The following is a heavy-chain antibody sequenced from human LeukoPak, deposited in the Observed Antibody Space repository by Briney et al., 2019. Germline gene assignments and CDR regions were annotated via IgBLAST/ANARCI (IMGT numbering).Heavy chain of an antibody. CDR1: SGSITNYY. D-gene: IGHD6-13*01. Sequence: SETLSLTCSVLSGSITNYYWSWIRQPPGKGLEWIGYIYYSGSTNYNPSLKSRVTISVDTSKNQFSLKLSSVTAADTAVYYCARWTAGRYFDYWGQGTLVTVSS. J-gene: IGHJ4*02. V-gene: IGHV4-59*01. CDR2: IYYSGST. CDR3: ARWTAGRYFDY.